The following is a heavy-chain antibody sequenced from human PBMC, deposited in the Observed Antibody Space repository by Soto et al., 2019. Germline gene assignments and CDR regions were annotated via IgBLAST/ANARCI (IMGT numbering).Heavy chain of an antibody. J-gene: IGHJ6*02. V-gene: IGHV1-69*01. CDR3: ARVGAMVTYYYYGMDV. CDR1: GGTFSSYA. CDR2: IIPIFGTA. D-gene: IGHD5-18*01. Sequence: QVQLVQSGAEVKKPGSSVKVSCKASGGTFSSYAISWARQAPAQGLEWMGGIIPIFGTANYAQKFQGRVTITADESTSTAYMELSSLRSEDTAVYYCARVGAMVTYYYYGMDVWGQGTTVTVSS.